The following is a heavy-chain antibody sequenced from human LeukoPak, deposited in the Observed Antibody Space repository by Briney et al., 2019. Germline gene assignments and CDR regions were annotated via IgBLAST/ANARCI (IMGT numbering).Heavy chain of an antibody. CDR2: ISPSNGNT. CDR1: GYTFTIYA. CDR3: ARRNYYDNSGYYQYYFDY. D-gene: IGHD3-22*01. J-gene: IGHJ4*02. V-gene: IGHV1-18*01. Sequence: ASVKVSCKASGYTFTIYAISWVRQAPGQGLEWMAWISPSNGNTIYAQKLQGRVTMTADTSTSTAYMELRSLRSDDTAVYYCARRNYYDNSGYYQYYFDYWGQGTLATVSS.